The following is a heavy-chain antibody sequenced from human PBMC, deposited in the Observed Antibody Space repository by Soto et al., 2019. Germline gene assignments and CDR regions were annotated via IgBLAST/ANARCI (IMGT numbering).Heavy chain of an antibody. CDR2: INYGGST. CDR3: ARHLGYDSSGYYRNWFDP. CDR1: GGSFSSSTYY. D-gene: IGHD3-22*01. J-gene: IGHJ5*02. Sequence: TLSLTCTVSGGSFSSSTYYWVWIRRSPGKRLEWIGSINYGGSTNYNPSLKSRVTISVDTSKSQFSLKLSSVTAADTAVYYCARHLGYDSSGYYRNWFDPWGQGTLVTVSS. V-gene: IGHV4-39*01.